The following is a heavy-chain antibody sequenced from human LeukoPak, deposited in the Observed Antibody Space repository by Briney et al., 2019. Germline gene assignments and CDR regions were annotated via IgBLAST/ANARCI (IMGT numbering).Heavy chain of an antibody. CDR3: ARDRQVAVGYFDY. CDR1: GGSISSGGYY. Sequence: PSETLSLTCTVSGGSISSGGYYWSWIRQHPGKGLEWIGYIYYSGSTYYNPSLKSRVTISVDTSKNQFSLKLSSVTAADTAVYYCARDRQVAVGYFDYWGQGTLVTVSS. D-gene: IGHD3-10*01. J-gene: IGHJ4*02. V-gene: IGHV4-31*03. CDR2: IYYSGST.